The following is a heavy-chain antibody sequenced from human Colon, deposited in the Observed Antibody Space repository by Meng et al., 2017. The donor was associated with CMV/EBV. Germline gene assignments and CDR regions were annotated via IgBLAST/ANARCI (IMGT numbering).Heavy chain of an antibody. CDR2: ITADGRYT. Sequence: LPLSCAASGFIFRTDTMTWVRQAPGKGLEWVSLITADGRYTSYAASVKGRFTISRDNSKSTLYLQMNNLRPEDTAVYFCAKGQQLGDSWGQGTLVTVSS. J-gene: IGHJ4*02. V-gene: IGHV3-23*01. D-gene: IGHD6-13*01. CDR1: GFIFRTDT. CDR3: AKGQQLGDS.